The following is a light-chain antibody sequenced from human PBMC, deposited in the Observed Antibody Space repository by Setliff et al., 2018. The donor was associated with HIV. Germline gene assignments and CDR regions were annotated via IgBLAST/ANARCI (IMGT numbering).Light chain of an antibody. CDR3: SSYAITNTLP. CDR2: EIR. CDR1: SRDVGGYNY. Sequence: QSALAQPASVSGSPGQSITISCTGTSRDVGGYNYVSCYQQHPGKAPKLIIYEIRNRPSGVSKRFSGSKSGNTASLTISGLQAEDEADYYCSSYAITNTLPFGTGTKGTVL. J-gene: IGLJ1*01. V-gene: IGLV2-14*01.